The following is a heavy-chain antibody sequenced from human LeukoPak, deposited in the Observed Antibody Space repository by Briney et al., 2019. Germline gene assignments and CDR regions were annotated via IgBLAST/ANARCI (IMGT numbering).Heavy chain of an antibody. CDR3: ARDYEIY. J-gene: IGHJ4*02. D-gene: IGHD5-12*01. V-gene: IGHV3-21*01. CDR1: VFTFSSYS. CDR2: ISSSSSYI. Sequence: GGSLRLSCAASVFTFSSYSMNWVRQAPGKGLDWVSSISSSSSYIYYGDSVKGRFTISRDNAKDSLYLQMNSLRAEDTAVYYCARDYEIYWGQGTLVTVSS.